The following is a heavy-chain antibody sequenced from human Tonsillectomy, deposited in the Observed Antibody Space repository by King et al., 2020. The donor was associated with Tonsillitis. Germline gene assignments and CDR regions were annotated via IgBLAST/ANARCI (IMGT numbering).Heavy chain of an antibody. CDR3: ARDFGSWFDP. CDR1: GFTFNRYG. V-gene: IGHV3-33*08. CDR2: IWYDGSRD. J-gene: IGHJ5*02. Sequence: VQLVESGGGVVQPGTSLRLSCEASGFTFNRYGMHWVRQAPGKGLEWVAVIWYDGSRDLYGDSVRGRFTISRDNSKNTHYLQMNSLRAEDTAMYYCARDFGSWFDPWGQGTLVTVSS. D-gene: IGHD3-3*01.